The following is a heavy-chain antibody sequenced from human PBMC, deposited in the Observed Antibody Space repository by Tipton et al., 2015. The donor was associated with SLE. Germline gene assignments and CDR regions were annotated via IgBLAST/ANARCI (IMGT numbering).Heavy chain of an antibody. CDR3: ARGSWYQLPPYGMDV. D-gene: IGHD2-2*01. J-gene: IGHJ6*02. CDR2: INSNSGGT. CDR1: GYTFTGYY. V-gene: IGHV1-2*02. Sequence: QSGAEVKKPGASVKVSCKASGYTFTGYYIHWVRQAPGQGLEWMGWINSNSGGTNYAQKFQGRVTMTRDTSISTAYMELSRVRSDDTAVYYCARGSWYQLPPYGMDVWGQGTTVTVSS.